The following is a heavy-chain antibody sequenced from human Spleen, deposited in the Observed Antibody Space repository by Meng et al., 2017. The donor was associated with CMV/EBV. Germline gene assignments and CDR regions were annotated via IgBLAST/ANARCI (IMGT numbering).Heavy chain of an antibody. CDR3: ARSGGIAASGWFDP. V-gene: IGHV6-1*01. J-gene: IGHJ5*02. CDR1: GDSVSSNSAA. D-gene: IGHD6-13*01. Sequence: QSGPALMKPSPPLSLTCAISGDSVSSNSAAWNWTRQSPSRGLEWLGRTYYRSKWYNDYVVSVKSRITINPDTSKNQFSLQLNSVTPEDTAVYYCARSGGIAASGWFDPWGQGTLVTVSS. CDR2: TYYRSKWYN.